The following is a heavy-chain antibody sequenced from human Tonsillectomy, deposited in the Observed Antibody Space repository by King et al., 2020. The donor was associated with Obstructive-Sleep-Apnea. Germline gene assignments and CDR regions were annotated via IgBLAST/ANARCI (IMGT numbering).Heavy chain of an antibody. D-gene: IGHD6-13*01. J-gene: IGHJ4*02. CDR3: ATDQTYSSHRALHY. Sequence: QLVQSGTEVKKPGASVKVSCKVSGYTLTELSMHWVRQAPGKGLEWMGGFDPEDGETIYPQKFQGRVTMTEDTSTDTAYMELSSLRSEDTAVDYCATDQTYSSHRALHYWGQGTLVTVSS. CDR2: FDPEDGET. CDR1: GYTLTELS. V-gene: IGHV1-24*01.